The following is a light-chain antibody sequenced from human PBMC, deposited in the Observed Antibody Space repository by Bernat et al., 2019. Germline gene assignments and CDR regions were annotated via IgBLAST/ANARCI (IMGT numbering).Light chain of an antibody. J-gene: IGLJ3*02. V-gene: IGLV1-51*01. Sequence: QSVLTQPPSVSAAPGQKVTISCSGSISNIGNNFVSWYQHLPGTAPKLLIYDNNKRPSGIPNRFSGSKSGTSATLDISVLQTGDEADYYCGTWGSSLRAPRVFGGGTKLTVL. CDR1: ISNIGNNF. CDR2: DNN. CDR3: GTWGSSLRAPRV.